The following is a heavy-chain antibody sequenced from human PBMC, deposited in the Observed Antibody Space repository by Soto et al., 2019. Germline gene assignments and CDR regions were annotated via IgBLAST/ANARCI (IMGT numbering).Heavy chain of an antibody. J-gene: IGHJ3*02. D-gene: IGHD6-13*01. CDR2: IYPGDSDT. CDR1: GYNFNRYW. V-gene: IGHV5-51*01. Sequence: GESLKISCKGSGYNFNRYWIGWVRQMPGKGLEWMGVIYPGDSDTRYSPSLQGQVTISADKSSSAAYLQWSSLQASDTATYYCARSLVNGTYRAFDNWGQGTMVTVSS. CDR3: ARSLVNGTYRAFDN.